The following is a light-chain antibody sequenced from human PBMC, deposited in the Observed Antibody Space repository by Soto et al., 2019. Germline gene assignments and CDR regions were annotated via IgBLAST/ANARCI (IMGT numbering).Light chain of an antibody. V-gene: IGKV3-20*01. J-gene: IGKJ4*01. CDR1: QSVSSSY. CDR3: QQYGRSPST. CDR2: GAS. Sequence: EIVFTQSPGTLSLSPGERATLSCRASQSVSSSYLAWYRQKPGQAPRLLIYGASSRATGIPDRFSGSGSGTDFTLTISRXEPEDFAVYYCQQYGRSPSTFGGGTKVDIK.